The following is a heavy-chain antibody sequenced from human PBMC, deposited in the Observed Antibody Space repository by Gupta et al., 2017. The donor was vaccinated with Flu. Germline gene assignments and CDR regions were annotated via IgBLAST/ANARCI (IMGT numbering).Heavy chain of an antibody. CDR3: AHPGDSTSWRFHY. CDR2: ISSSGGAA. Sequence: EVQLLESGGGLVQPGGSLRLSCAGSGFTFSNYALNWVRQAPGKRLEWVSGISSSGGAAYYADSVQGRFTISRDNSQSTLYLLMTNLRAEDTAMYYCAHPGDSTSWRFHYWGQGTLVTVSS. D-gene: IGHD2-2*01. V-gene: IGHV3-23*01. CDR1: GFTFSNYA. J-gene: IGHJ4*02.